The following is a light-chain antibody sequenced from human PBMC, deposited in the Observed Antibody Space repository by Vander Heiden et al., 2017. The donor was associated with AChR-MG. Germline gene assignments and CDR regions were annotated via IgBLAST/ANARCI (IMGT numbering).Light chain of an antibody. CDR3: QGWDSSSDHVV. CDR2: YDS. Sequence: SYVLTQPPSVSVAPGKTARITCGGNNIGSKMVHWYQLKPGQAPVLVIYYDSDRPSGIPERFSGSNSGNTATLTISRVEAGDEADYYCQGWDSSSDHVVFGGGTKLTVL. CDR1: NIGSKM. V-gene: IGLV3-21*04. J-gene: IGLJ2*01.